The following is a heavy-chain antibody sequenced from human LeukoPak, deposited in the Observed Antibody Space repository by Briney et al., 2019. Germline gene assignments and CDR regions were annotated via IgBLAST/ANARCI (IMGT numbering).Heavy chain of an antibody. V-gene: IGHV1-8*01. CDR2: MNPNSGNT. Sequence: ASVKVSCKASGYTFTSYDINWVRQATGQGLEWMGWMNPNSGNTGYAQKFQGRVTMTRNTSISTAYMELSSLRSEDTAVHYCARSHDSSGYSFDYWGQGTLVTVSS. J-gene: IGHJ4*02. CDR3: ARSHDSSGYSFDY. CDR1: GYTFTSYD. D-gene: IGHD3-22*01.